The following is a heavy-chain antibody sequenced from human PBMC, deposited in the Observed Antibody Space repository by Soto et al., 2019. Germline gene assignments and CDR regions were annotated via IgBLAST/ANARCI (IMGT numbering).Heavy chain of an antibody. CDR3: ARRYSSGSRYYYYGMDA. Sequence: SVKVSCKASGGTFSSYAISWVRQAPGQGLEWMGGIIPIFGTASYAQKFQGRVTITADESTSTAYMELSSLRSEDTAVYYCARRYSSGSRYYYYGMDAWGQGTTVTVSS. CDR1: GGTFSSYA. CDR2: IIPIFGTA. V-gene: IGHV1-69*13. D-gene: IGHD6-19*01. J-gene: IGHJ6*02.